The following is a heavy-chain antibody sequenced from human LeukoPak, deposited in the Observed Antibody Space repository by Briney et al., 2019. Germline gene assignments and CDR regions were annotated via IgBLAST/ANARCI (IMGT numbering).Heavy chain of an antibody. V-gene: IGHV1-46*01. CDR2: INPSGGST. CDR3: ARDRFGLQLWPEGWYFDL. CDR1: GYTFTSYY. J-gene: IGHJ2*01. D-gene: IGHD5-18*01. Sequence: ASVKVSCKASGYTFTSYYMHWVRQAPGQGLEWMGIINPSGGSTSYAQKFQGRVTMTRDTSTSTVYKELSSLRSEDTAVYYCARDRFGLQLWPEGWYFDLWGRGTLVTVSS.